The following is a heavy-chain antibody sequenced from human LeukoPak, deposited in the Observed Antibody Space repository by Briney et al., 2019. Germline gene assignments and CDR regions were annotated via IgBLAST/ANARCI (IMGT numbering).Heavy chain of an antibody. D-gene: IGHD5-24*01. J-gene: IGHJ4*02. CDR3: AKDGDGYNLYFDY. V-gene: IGHV3-30*18. CDR2: ISYDGSNK. Sequence: GGSLRLSCAASGFTFSSYGMHWVRQAPGKGLEWVAVISYDGSNKYYADSVKGRFTISRDNSKNTLYLQMNSLRAGDTAVYYCAKDGDGYNLYFDYWGQGTLVTVSS. CDR1: GFTFSSYG.